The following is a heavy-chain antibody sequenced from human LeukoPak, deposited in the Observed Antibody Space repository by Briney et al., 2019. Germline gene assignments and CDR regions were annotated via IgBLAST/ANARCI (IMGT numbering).Heavy chain of an antibody. CDR3: ARALLAYSSSPVIAAADYGMDV. CDR2: INHSGST. J-gene: IGHJ6*02. CDR1: GGSISSGDYY. V-gene: IGHV4-30-4*08. Sequence: SQTLSLTCTVSGGSISSGDYYWSWIRQPPGKGLEWIGEINHSGSTNYNPSLKSRVTISVDTSKNQFSLKLSSVTAADTAVYYCARALLAYSSSPVIAAADYGMDVWGQGTTVTVSS. D-gene: IGHD6-6*01.